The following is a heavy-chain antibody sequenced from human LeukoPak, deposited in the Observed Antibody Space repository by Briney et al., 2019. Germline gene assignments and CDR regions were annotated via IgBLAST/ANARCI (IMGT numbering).Heavy chain of an antibody. CDR2: ISSTSYSI. D-gene: IGHD7-27*01. Sequence: GGSRRLSCAASGFTFSSYESNWVRQAPGKGLEWISYISSTSYSIYYADSVKGRFTISRDNAKNALYLQMDSLRVEDTALYYCASSLGPRDYWGQGILVTVSS. CDR3: ASSLGPRDY. J-gene: IGHJ4*02. CDR1: GFTFSSYE. V-gene: IGHV3-48*03.